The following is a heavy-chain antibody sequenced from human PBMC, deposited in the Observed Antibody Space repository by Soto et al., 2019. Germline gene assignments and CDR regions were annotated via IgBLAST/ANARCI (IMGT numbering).Heavy chain of an antibody. CDR1: GGTFSGYY. CDR3: HHSTLFRKWAFDV. Sequence: PSETLSLTCAVYGGTFSGYYWSWIRQTPGQGLECIAEIFHSGDINYNPSVKGRAIISVDTSNNLFSLNLTSVTAAGTAVYFCHHSTLFRKWAFDVWGPGTTVTVSS. J-gene: IGHJ3*01. D-gene: IGHD2-2*01. CDR2: IFHSGDI. V-gene: IGHV4-34*08.